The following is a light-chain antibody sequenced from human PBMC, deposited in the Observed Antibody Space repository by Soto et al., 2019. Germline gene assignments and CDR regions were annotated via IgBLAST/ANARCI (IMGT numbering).Light chain of an antibody. J-gene: IGKJ4*01. CDR1: QDISNY. V-gene: IGKV1-33*01. Sequence: DIQMTQSPSSLSASVGDRVTITCHASQDISNYLNWYQQKPGQAPKLLIYDASNLETGVPSMFSGSGSGTDFTFTIRSLQPEDIATYYCQQYDNLPLTFGGGTKVDI. CDR3: QQYDNLPLT. CDR2: DAS.